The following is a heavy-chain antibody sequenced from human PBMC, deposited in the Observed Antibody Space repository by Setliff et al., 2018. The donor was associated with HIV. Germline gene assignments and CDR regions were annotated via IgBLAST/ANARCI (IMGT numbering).Heavy chain of an antibody. V-gene: IGHV3-33*03. D-gene: IGHD1-1*01. CDR1: GFTFSSYG. Sequence: GGSLRLSCAASGFTFSSYGMHWVRQATGKGLEWVAVIWYDGSNKYYVDSVKGRFTISRDNINNFLYLQMNSLRAEDTAVYYCAGSRGYFVQADWGQGTLVTVSS. CDR3: AGSRGYFVQAD. CDR2: IWYDGSNK. J-gene: IGHJ4*02.